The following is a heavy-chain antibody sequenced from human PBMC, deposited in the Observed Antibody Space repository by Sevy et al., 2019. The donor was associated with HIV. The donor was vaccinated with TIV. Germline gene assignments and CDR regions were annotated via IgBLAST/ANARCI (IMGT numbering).Heavy chain of an antibody. V-gene: IGHV1-8*01. Sequence: ASVKVSCRASGYTFTTYDINWVRQATGQGLEWMGWMSANSGNTGYAQRFQGRITMTRDTATRTAYMELSSLRAEDTAVYYCATILSTCYYNYYAMDDWGQGTTVTVSS. J-gene: IGHJ6*02. CDR2: MSANSGNT. D-gene: IGHD2-2*01. CDR3: ATILSTCYYNYYAMDD. CDR1: GYTFTTYD.